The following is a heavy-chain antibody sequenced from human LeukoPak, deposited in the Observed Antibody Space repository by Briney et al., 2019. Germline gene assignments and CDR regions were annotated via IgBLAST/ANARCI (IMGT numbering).Heavy chain of an antibody. Sequence: SETLSLTCTVSGYSISSGYYWSWIRQPPGKGLEWIGEINHSGSTNYNPSLKSRVTISVDTSKNQFSLKLSSVTAADTAVYYCARGPASRYYDSSGYFWFDPWGQGTLVTVSS. D-gene: IGHD3-22*01. CDR3: ARGPASRYYDSSGYFWFDP. CDR1: GYSISSGYY. V-gene: IGHV4-38-2*02. CDR2: INHSGST. J-gene: IGHJ5*02.